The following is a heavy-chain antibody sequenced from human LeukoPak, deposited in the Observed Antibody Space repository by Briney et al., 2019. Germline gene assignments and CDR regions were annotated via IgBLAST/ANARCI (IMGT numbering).Heavy chain of an antibody. V-gene: IGHV4-39*01. CDR3: ARHYQVAEY. Sequence: PGGSLRLSCAASGFTFNIYWMNWFRQPPGKGLEWIGSIYYSGSTYYNPSLKSRVTISVDTSKNQFSLKLSSVTAADTAVYYCARHYQVAEYWGQGTLVTVSS. D-gene: IGHD5-12*01. J-gene: IGHJ4*02. CDR1: GFTFNIYW. CDR2: IYYSGST.